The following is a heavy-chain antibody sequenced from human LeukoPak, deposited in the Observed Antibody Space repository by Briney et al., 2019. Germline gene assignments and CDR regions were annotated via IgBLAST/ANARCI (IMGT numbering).Heavy chain of an antibody. CDR1: GDSISRNTIT. D-gene: IGHD1-1*01. CDR3: AILRTASSFDF. Sequence: SQTLSLTCAISGDSISRNTITWNWIRQSPSRGLEWLGRTYYKSEWYNDYAVSVKSRIIINPDTSKNQFSLQLSSVTPEDTAMYYCAILRTASSFDFWGQGTLVTVSS. J-gene: IGHJ4*02. CDR2: TYYKSEWYN. V-gene: IGHV6-1*01.